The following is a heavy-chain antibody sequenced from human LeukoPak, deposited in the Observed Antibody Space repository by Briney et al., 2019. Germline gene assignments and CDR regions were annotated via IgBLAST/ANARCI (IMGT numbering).Heavy chain of an antibody. J-gene: IGHJ4*02. V-gene: IGHV3-23*01. CDR3: AKPPSSYYYFDY. CDR1: GFTFSSYA. D-gene: IGHD3-22*01. CDR2: VIGSGDST. Sequence: AGGSLRLSCAASGFTFSSYALTWVRQSPGKGLEWVSSVIGSGDSTYYADSVKGRFTISRDNSKNTLYLQMSSLRAVDTAVYYCAKPPSSYYYFDYWGQGTLVTVSS.